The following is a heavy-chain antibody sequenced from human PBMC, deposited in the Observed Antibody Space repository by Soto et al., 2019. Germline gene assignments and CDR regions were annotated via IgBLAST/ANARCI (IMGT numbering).Heavy chain of an antibody. CDR2: SNPFTVTT. Sequence: QVQLVQSGAEVKKPGASVKVSCKASGYNFTSYYMHWVRQAPGQGLEWMGISNPFTVTTIYAQKFQGRVTMTRDTSTSTVYMELSSLRSEDTAVYYCARDRGTIVGATTYWFGPWGQGTLVTVSS. J-gene: IGHJ5*02. CDR3: ARDRGTIVGATTYWFGP. V-gene: IGHV1-46*01. CDR1: GYNFTSYY. D-gene: IGHD1-26*01.